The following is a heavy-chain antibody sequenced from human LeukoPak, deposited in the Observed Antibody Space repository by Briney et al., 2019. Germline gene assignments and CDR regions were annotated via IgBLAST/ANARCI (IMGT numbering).Heavy chain of an antibody. Sequence: SETLSLTRTVSGGSISSSSYYWGWIRQPPGKGLEWIGSIYYSGSTFYNPSLKSRVTISVDTSKNQFSLKLSSVTAADTAVYYCARNDYDFWSGDLDYWDQGTLVIVSS. D-gene: IGHD3-3*01. V-gene: IGHV4-39*01. CDR2: IYYSGST. CDR3: ARNDYDFWSGDLDY. CDR1: GGSISSSSYY. J-gene: IGHJ4*02.